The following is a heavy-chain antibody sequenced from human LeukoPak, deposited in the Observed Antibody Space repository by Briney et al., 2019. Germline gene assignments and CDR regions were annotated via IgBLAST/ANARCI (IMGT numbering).Heavy chain of an antibody. Sequence: GGSLRLSCAASGFTFSSYAMSWVRQAPGKGLEWVSAISGSGGSTYYADSVKGRFTISRDNSKNTLYLQMNSLRAEDTAVYYCAKQGTVTTGAYGMDVWGQGTTVTISS. CDR3: AKQGTVTTGAYGMDV. J-gene: IGHJ6*02. CDR1: GFTFSSYA. V-gene: IGHV3-23*01. D-gene: IGHD4-17*01. CDR2: ISGSGGST.